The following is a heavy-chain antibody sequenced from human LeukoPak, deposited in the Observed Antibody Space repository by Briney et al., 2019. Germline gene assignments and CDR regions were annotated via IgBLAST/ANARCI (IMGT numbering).Heavy chain of an antibody. CDR1: GYTFTSYY. J-gene: IGHJ4*02. CDR3: AKTRTWNYYAEFYS. D-gene: IGHD1-7*01. Sequence: ASVNVSCKASGYTFTSYYMRWVRQAPGQGLEWMGWINANSGDTNYAQTMQGRVTMTRDTSTSTAYMELSRLRSDDTAVYYCAKTRTWNYYAEFYSSGQGNLVTVSS. V-gene: IGHV1-2*02. CDR2: INANSGDT.